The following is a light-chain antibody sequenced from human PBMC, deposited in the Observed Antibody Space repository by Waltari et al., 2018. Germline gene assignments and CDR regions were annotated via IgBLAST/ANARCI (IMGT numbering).Light chain of an antibody. V-gene: IGKV1-5*03. Sequence: DIRMTQSPSTLSASAGDRVIISCRASQSISKWLAWYQQKPGKAPKLLIYEASTLQSGVPSRFSGTGSGTDFTLTISSLQHDDFATYYCQQYNSNSLLTFGGGTKVEIK. J-gene: IGKJ4*01. CDR2: EAS. CDR3: QQYNSNSLLT. CDR1: QSISKW.